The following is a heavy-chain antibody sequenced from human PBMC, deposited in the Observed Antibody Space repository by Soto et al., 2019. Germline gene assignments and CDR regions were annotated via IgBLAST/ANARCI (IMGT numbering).Heavy chain of an antibody. V-gene: IGHV2-5*02. CDR1: GLSLRTTGVG. Sequence: QITLKESGPTLVKPTQTLTLTCTFSGLSLRTTGVGVGWVRQPPGKALEWLALLYWDDDKRYSPSLKSRLTITKDTSEKRVVLTMTNMDTVDTATYYCVQSRCGGGCLRIYSSPSYYGLDVWGQGTTVTVSS. J-gene: IGHJ6*01. CDR3: VQSRCGGGCLRIYSSPSYYGLDV. D-gene: IGHD2-21*02. CDR2: LYWDDDK.